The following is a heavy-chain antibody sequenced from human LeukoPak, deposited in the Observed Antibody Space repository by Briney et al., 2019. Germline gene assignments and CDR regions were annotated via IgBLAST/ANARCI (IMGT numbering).Heavy chain of an antibody. CDR1: GFTLGDYS. CDR3: TRDIRFLEWLFKPYYYYMDV. CDR2: IRSKAYGGTT. D-gene: IGHD3-3*01. V-gene: IGHV3-49*03. J-gene: IGHJ6*03. Sequence: PGGSLRLFFTASGFTLGDYSMSWFRQAPGKGLEWGGFIRSKAYGGTTEYAASVKGRFTISRDDSKSIAYLQMNSLKTEDTAVYYCTRDIRFLEWLFKPYYYYMDVWGKGTTVTVSS.